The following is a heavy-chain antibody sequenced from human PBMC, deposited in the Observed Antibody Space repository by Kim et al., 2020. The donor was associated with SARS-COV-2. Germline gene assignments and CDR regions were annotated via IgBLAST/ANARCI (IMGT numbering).Heavy chain of an antibody. V-gene: IGHV3-23*01. CDR2: ISGSGGST. CDR3: AKDGGGYYDNIHAFDI. D-gene: IGHD3-22*01. J-gene: IGHJ3*02. Sequence: GGSLRLSCAASGFTFSSYAMSWVRQAPGKGLEWVSAISGSGGSTYYADSVKGRFTISRDNSKNTLYLQMNSLRAEDTAVYYCAKDGGGYYDNIHAFDIWGQGTMVTVSS. CDR1: GFTFSSYA.